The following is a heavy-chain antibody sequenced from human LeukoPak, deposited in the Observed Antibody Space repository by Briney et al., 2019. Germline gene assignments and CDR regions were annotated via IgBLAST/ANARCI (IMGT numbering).Heavy chain of an antibody. CDR3: AKGGKWDVTPFDY. D-gene: IGHD1-26*01. CDR1: GFTFTSYS. J-gene: IGHJ4*02. CDR2: ISGGGST. V-gene: IGHV3-23*01. Sequence: GGSLRLSCAASGFTFTSYSMDWVRQAPGKGLEWVSTISGGGSTYYADSVKGRFTISRDNSKNTLYLQVNSLRAEDTAVYYCAKGGKWDVTPFDYWGQGTLVTVSS.